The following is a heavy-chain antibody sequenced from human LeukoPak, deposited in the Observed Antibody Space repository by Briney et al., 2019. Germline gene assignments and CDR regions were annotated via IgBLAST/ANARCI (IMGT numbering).Heavy chain of an antibody. CDR3: AMVAAAGFDP. V-gene: IGHV4-59*11. D-gene: IGHD6-13*01. Sequence: SETLSLTCTVSAGSISSHYWSWIRQPPGKGLEWIGYIYYSGSTNYNPSLKSRVTISVDTSKNQFSPKLSSVTAADTAVYYCAMVAAAGFDPWGQGTLVTVSS. J-gene: IGHJ5*02. CDR1: AGSISSHY. CDR2: IYYSGST.